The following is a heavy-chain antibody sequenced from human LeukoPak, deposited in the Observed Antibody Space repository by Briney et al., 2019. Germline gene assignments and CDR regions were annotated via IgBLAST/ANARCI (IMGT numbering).Heavy chain of an antibody. Sequence: PSETLSLTCTVSGGSISSYYWSWIRQPPGKGLEWMGYIYYSGSTNYNPSLKSRVTISLDTSKNRFSLKLSSVTAADTAVYYCARGLGYYQRVYFDYWGQGTLVTVSS. CDR2: IYYSGST. CDR3: ARGLGYYQRVYFDY. D-gene: IGHD2-8*01. CDR1: GGSISSYY. J-gene: IGHJ4*02. V-gene: IGHV4-59*01.